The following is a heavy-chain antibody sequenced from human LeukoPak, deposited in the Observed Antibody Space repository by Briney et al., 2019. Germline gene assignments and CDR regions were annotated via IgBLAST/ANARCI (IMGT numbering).Heavy chain of an antibody. CDR3: AKTLSPTGFKDGSGYYSRYDY. V-gene: IGHV3-23*01. Sequence: PGGSLRLSCAASGFTFSSYAMSWVRQAPGKGLEWVSAISGSGGSTYYADSVKGRFTISRDNSKNTLYLQMNSLRAEDTAVYYCAKTLSPTGFKDGSGYYSRYDYWGQGTLVTVSS. D-gene: IGHD3-22*01. J-gene: IGHJ4*02. CDR1: GFTFSSYA. CDR2: ISGSGGST.